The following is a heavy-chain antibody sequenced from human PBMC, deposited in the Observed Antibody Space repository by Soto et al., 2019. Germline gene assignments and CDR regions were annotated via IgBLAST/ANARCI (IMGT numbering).Heavy chain of an antibody. CDR2: ISNSGPT. Sequence: VQLQESGPGLVKPSETLSLTCTVSGGSISAYQWSWIRQPPGKRLEWIGYISNSGPTNYNPSLKSRVTISPSTSQNQFFLNLSSVTAADTAVYSCAREVVSNYYNFWGQGTLVTVSS. J-gene: IGHJ4*02. D-gene: IGHD4-4*01. CDR3: AREVVSNYYNF. V-gene: IGHV4-59*01. CDR1: GGSISAYQ.